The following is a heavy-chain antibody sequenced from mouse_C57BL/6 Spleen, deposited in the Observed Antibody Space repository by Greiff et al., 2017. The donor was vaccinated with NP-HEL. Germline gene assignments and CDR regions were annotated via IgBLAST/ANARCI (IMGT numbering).Heavy chain of an antibody. J-gene: IGHJ2*01. CDR2: IDPSDSYT. CDR3: ARKVFTTVVRYYFDY. CDR1: GYTFTSYW. Sequence: QVQLQQPGAELVKPGASVKLSCKASGYTFTSYWMQWVKQRPGQGLEWIGEIDPSDSYTNYNQKFKGKATLTVDTSSSTAYMQLSSLTSEDSAVYYCARKVFTTVVRYYFDYWGQGTTLTVSS. D-gene: IGHD1-1*01. V-gene: IGHV1-50*01.